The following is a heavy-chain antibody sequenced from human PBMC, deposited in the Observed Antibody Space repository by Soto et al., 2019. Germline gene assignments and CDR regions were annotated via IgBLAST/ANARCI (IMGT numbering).Heavy chain of an antibody. CDR3: ARDPSGSGPDFDY. Sequence: PGGSLRLSCAASGFTFCSYHMNWVRQAPGKGLEWVSSITSSGVYYRDSVKGRFTISGDNAKNSLYLQMNSLRAEDTTVYYCARDPSGSGPDFDYWGQGILVTVSS. J-gene: IGHJ4*02. CDR1: GFTFCSYH. D-gene: IGHD3-10*01. CDR2: ITSSGV. V-gene: IGHV3-21*01.